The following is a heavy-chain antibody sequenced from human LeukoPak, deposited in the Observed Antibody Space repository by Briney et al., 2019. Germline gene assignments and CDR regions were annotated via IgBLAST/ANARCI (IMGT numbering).Heavy chain of an antibody. CDR1: GGSISTSNYY. V-gene: IGHV4-39*07. CDR3: ARDSYYYGSGSGSFDY. CDR2: IFYSGST. Sequence: SETLSLTCIVSGGSISTSNYYWGWIRQPPGKGLEWIGNIFYSGSTYYSPPLRSRVTISLDTSRNQFSLKLNSVTAADTAVYYCARDSYYYGSGSGSFDYWGQGTLVTVPS. J-gene: IGHJ4*02. D-gene: IGHD3-10*01.